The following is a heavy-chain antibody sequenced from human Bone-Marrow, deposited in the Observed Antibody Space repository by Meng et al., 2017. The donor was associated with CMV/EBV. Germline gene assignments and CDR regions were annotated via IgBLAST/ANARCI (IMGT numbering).Heavy chain of an antibody. CDR2: ISPIFGTA. CDR3: ARDTLRYCSSTSCYLSK. Sequence: SVKVSCKAPGGTFSSYAISWVRQAPGQGLEWMGGISPIFGTANYAQKFQGRVTITTDESTSTAYTELSSLGAEGTGVYYCARDTLRYCSSTSCYLSKWGQGTLVTVSS. D-gene: IGHD2-2*01. J-gene: IGHJ4*02. CDR1: GGTFSSYA. V-gene: IGHV1-69*05.